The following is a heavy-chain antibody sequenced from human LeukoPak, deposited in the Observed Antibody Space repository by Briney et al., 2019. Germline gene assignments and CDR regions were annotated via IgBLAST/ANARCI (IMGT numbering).Heavy chain of an antibody. Sequence: SETLSLTCSVSGGSINNYYWSWIRQPPGKGLEWVGYTSYSEVTDYNPSLKSRVTISVDTSKNQFSLKLTSVTAADTAVYYCARCPKGVYYYYMDVWGKGTTVTVSS. CDR1: GGSINNYY. J-gene: IGHJ6*03. V-gene: IGHV4-59*01. CDR3: ARCPKGVYYYYMDV. CDR2: TSYSEVT.